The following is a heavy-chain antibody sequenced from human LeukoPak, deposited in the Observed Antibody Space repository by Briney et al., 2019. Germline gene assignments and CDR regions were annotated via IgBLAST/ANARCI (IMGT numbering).Heavy chain of an antibody. Sequence: SETLSLTCTVSGGSISSSSYYWGWIRQPPGKGLEWIGCIYYSSSTYYHPSLKSRFTISVATSKNQFSLKLSSVTAADTAVYYCARGSKIVVVITPLDYWGQGTLVTVSS. D-gene: IGHD3-22*01. V-gene: IGHV4-39*01. CDR3: ARGSKIVVVITPLDY. CDR2: IYYSSST. CDR1: GGSISSSSYY. J-gene: IGHJ4*02.